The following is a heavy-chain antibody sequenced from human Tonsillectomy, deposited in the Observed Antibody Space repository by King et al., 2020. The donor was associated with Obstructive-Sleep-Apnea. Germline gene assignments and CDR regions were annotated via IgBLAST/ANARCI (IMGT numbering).Heavy chain of an antibody. D-gene: IGHD1-1*01. Sequence: DVQLVESGGGLVPPGGSLRLSCAASGFTFNTYAFTWVRQAPGKGLEWVSCISGSGGTTYYADSVKGWFTISRDNSKNTLSLQMNTLGAEDTGMYFCTKVPPRRYSSNWSWQLVRRTSWGQGTPVTVSS. CDR2: ISGSGGTT. CDR1: GFTFNTYA. J-gene: IGHJ5*02. CDR3: TKVPPRRYSSNWSWQLVRRTS. V-gene: IGHV3-23*04.